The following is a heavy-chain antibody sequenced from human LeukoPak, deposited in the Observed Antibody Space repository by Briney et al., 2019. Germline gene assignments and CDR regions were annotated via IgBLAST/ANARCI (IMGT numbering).Heavy chain of an antibody. J-gene: IGHJ6*02. Sequence: ASVKVSCKASGYTFTSYGISWVRQAPGQGLEWMGWISAYNGYTNYAQKLQGRVTMTTDTSTSTAYMELRSLRSDDTAVYYCARDQGLWFGELFPKSMDVWGQGTTVTVSS. CDR1: GYTFTSYG. D-gene: IGHD3-10*01. CDR3: ARDQGLWFGELFPKSMDV. CDR2: ISAYNGYT. V-gene: IGHV1-18*01.